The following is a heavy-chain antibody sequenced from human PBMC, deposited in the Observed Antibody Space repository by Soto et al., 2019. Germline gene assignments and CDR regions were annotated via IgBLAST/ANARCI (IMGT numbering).Heavy chain of an antibody. D-gene: IGHD2-15*01. J-gene: IGHJ4*02. Sequence: ETLSLTCTVSGGSISSNYWSWIRQSPGKGQEWIGYIYDSGKTSYNPYLKSRVTISADMSKNQFSLWLSSVTAADTAIYYCACCHLYCSGSSCFLFDYWGPGILVTVSS. CDR3: ACCHLYCSGSSCFLFDY. V-gene: IGHV4-59*08. CDR2: IYDSGKT. CDR1: GGSISSNY.